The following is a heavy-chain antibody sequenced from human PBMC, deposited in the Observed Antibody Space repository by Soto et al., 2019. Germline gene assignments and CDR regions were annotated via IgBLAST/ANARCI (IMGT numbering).Heavy chain of an antibody. CDR3: ARHQKEQPARIVVVTAILN. CDR1: GHSVSSSYYY. V-gene: IGHV4-39*01. CDR2: IFYSGST. Sequence: PSETLSLTCTVSGHSVSSSYYYWGWIRQPPGKGPEWIGSIFYSGSTYYNPSLKSRVTISVDTSKNQFSLKLSSVTAADTAVYYCARHQKEQPARIVVVTAILNWGQGTLVTVSS. D-gene: IGHD2-21*02. J-gene: IGHJ4*02.